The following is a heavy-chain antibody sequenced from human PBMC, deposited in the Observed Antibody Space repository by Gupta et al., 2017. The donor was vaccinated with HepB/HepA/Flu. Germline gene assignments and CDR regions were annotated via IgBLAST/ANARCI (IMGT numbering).Heavy chain of an antibody. CDR3: ARHPKISAYYET. Sequence: QLQLQESGPGLVKPSETLSLTCTFSGDSLSGTDYSWGWIRQSPGKVLEWIGSIYYAGITYYNPSLKSRVTISIDTSKNQFSRKLRSVTAADSAVYYCARHPKISAYYETWGQGTLVTVSA. CDR2: IYYAGIT. CDR1: GDSLSGTDYS. V-gene: IGHV4-39*01. D-gene: IGHD3-22*01. J-gene: IGHJ4*02.